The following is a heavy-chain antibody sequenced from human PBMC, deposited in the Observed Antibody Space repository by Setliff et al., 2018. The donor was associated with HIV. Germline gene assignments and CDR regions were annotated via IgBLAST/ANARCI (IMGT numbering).Heavy chain of an antibody. CDR3: ARDHPGIAY. CDR2: IISILGIT. Sequence: ASVKVSCKASGGSSSTHAMNWVRQAPGQGLEWMGQIISILGITNYAQKFQGRVTLTADESTSTMYMELSSLTSDDTAVYYCARDHPGIAYWGQGTMVTVSS. V-gene: IGHV1-69*10. CDR1: GGSSSTHA. J-gene: IGHJ4*02.